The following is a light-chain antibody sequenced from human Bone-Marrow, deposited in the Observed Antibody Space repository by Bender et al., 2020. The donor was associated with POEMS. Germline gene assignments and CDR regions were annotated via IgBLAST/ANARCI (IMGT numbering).Light chain of an antibody. CDR1: ALPKQY. CDR3: YSTDSSGNQRV. CDR2: DDS. V-gene: IGLV3-10*01. J-gene: IGLJ2*01. Sequence: SNELTQPPSVSVSPGQTARITCSGDALPKQYTYWYQQKSGQAPVLVIYDDSKRPSGIPERFFASSSGTVATLTISGAQVEDEGDYYCYSTDSSGNQRVFGGGTKLTVL.